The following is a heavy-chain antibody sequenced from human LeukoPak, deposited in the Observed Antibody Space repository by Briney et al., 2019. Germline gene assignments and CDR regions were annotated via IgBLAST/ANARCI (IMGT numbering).Heavy chain of an antibody. J-gene: IGHJ5*02. CDR1: GFTFSSYS. CDR2: INHSGST. V-gene: IGHV4-34*01. CDR3: ARATIPTRYCSGGSCYSRANWFDP. D-gene: IGHD2-15*01. Sequence: GSLRLSCATSGFTFSSYSMNWVRQPPGKGLEWLGEINHSGSTNYNPSLKSRVTISVDTSKNQFSLKLSSVTAADTAVYYCARATIPTRYCSGGSCYSRANWFDPWGQGTLVTVSS.